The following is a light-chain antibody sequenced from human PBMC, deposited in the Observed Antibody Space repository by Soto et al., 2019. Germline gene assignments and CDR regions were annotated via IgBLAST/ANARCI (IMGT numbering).Light chain of an antibody. V-gene: IGLV2-14*01. CDR3: SSYTSISTHVV. CDR2: DVT. J-gene: IGLJ2*01. Sequence: QSALTQAASVSGYPGQSITISCTGTSSDVGGYNYVSWYQQHPGKAPKLMIYDVTNRPSGVSNRFSGSKSGNTASLAISGLQAEDEADYYCSSYTSISTHVVFGGGTKVTVL. CDR1: SSDVGGYNY.